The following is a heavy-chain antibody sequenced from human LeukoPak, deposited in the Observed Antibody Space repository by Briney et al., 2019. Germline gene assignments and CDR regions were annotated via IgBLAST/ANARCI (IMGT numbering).Heavy chain of an antibody. CDR1: GYSITSGYY. CDR3: ARRYSNYFFDY. V-gene: IGHV4-38-2*01. J-gene: IGHJ4*02. Sequence: AETLSLTCAVSGYSITSGYYWAWIRQPPGKGLEWIGNIYHSGSTYYNASLKSRVTISVDTSKNQFSLKLSSVTAADTAVYYCARRYSNYFFDYWGQGTLVTVSS. CDR2: IYHSGST. D-gene: IGHD4-11*01.